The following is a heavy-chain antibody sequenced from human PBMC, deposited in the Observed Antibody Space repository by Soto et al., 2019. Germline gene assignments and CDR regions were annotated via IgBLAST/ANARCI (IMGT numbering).Heavy chain of an antibody. D-gene: IGHD1-1*01. V-gene: IGHV4-61*05. CDR3: VKILGTGRGPWFDP. CDR1: GGSISSDSYY. Sequence: PSETLSLTCTVSGGSISSDSYYWGWIRQPPGKGLEWIGYISPSGRTHQNPSLQSRLAMSVDTSKNQFSLTLNSVTAMDTAVYYCVKILGTGRGPWFDPWGQGTLVTVSS. J-gene: IGHJ5*02. CDR2: ISPSGRT.